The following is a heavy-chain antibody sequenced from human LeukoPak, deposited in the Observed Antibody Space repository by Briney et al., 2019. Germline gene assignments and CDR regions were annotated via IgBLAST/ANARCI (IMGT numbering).Heavy chain of an antibody. CDR1: GGSISSYY. CDR2: IYYSGST. J-gene: IGHJ3*02. D-gene: IGHD1-26*01. Sequence: SETLSLTCTGYGGSISSYYWSWIRQPPGKGLEWIGYIYYSGSTNYNPSLKSRVTISVDTSKNQFSLKLSSVTAADTAVYYCARPYLSGSSDAFDIWGQGTIVTVSS. V-gene: IGHV4-59*08. CDR3: ARPYLSGSSDAFDI.